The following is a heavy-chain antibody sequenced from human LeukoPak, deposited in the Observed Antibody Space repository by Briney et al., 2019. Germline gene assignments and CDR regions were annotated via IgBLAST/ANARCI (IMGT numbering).Heavy chain of an antibody. CDR2: ISWNSGSI. CDR1: GFTFDDYA. Sequence: GGSLRLSRAASGFTFDDYAMHWVRQAPGKGLEWVSGISWNSGSIGYADSVKGRFTISRDNAKNSLYLQMNSLRAEDTALYYCAKDIRRWLQSSYFDYWGQGTLVTVSS. D-gene: IGHD5-24*01. V-gene: IGHV3-9*01. CDR3: AKDIRRWLQSSYFDY. J-gene: IGHJ4*02.